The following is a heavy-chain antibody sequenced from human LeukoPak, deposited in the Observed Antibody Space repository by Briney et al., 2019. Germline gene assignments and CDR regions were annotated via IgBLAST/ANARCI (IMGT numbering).Heavy chain of an antibody. Sequence: ASVKVSCKASGYTFTSYYMHWVRQAPGQGLEWMGIINPSAGSTSYAQKFQGRVTITADESTSTAYMELSSLRSEDTAVYYCASGSGMATILNLGYFDYWGQGTLVTVSS. CDR2: INPSAGST. V-gene: IGHV1-46*01. CDR1: GYTFTSYY. J-gene: IGHJ4*02. D-gene: IGHD5-24*01. CDR3: ASGSGMATILNLGYFDY.